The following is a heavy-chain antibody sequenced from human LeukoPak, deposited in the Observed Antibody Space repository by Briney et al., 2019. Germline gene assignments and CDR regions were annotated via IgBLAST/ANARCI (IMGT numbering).Heavy chain of an antibody. J-gene: IGHJ4*02. CDR3: ARVGGYSYGRGDFDY. D-gene: IGHD5-18*01. CDR1: GFTFSDHY. V-gene: IGHV3-72*01. CDR2: TRNKANSYTT. Sequence: TGGSLRLSCAASGFTFSDHYMDWVRQAPGKGLEWVGRTRNKANSYTTEYAASVKGRFTISRDDSKNSLYLQMNSLKTEDTAVYYCARVGGYSYGRGDFDYWGQGTLVTVSS.